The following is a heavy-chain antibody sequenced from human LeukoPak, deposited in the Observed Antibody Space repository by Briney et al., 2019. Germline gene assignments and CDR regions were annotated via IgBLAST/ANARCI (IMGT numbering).Heavy chain of an antibody. V-gene: IGHV1-18*01. D-gene: IGHD3-10*01. CDR3: ARGGPVILLWLTGYFDY. CDR1: GYTFTSYG. Sequence: ASVKVSCKASGYTFTSYGISWVRQAPGQGLEWMGWISAYNGNTNYAQKLQGRVTMTTDTSTSTAYMELRSLRSDDTAVYYCARGGPVILLWLTGYFDYWGQGTLVTVSS. J-gene: IGHJ4*02. CDR2: ISAYNGNT.